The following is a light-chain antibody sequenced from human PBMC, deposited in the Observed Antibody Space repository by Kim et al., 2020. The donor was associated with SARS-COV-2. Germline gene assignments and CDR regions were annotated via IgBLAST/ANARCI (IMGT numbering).Light chain of an antibody. CDR1: RRVGRS. J-gene: IGKJ1*01. CDR3: HHYSKKPPAWT. V-gene: IGKV3-15*01. Sequence: PGETAGHTSSALRRVGRSFARFQLKRDQPPRVLIFGVSTWAAGGPTRFSANGSGAEFSLTISSLKSEDFAVYYCHHYSKKPPAWTFGQGTKVDIK. CDR2: GVS.